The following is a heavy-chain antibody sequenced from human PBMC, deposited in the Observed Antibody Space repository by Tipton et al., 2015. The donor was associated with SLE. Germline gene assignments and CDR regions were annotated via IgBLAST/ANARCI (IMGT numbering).Heavy chain of an antibody. CDR3: ARPTSLPGWFDP. D-gene: IGHD3-10*01. CDR1: GYSFSRFW. Sequence: VQLVQSGTEVKKPGESLKISCKGSGYSFSRFWIGWVRQMPGKGLEWMGSIYPGDSDTRYSPSFEGQVTISADKSINTAYLQWNWLKASDTAMYYCARPTSLPGWFDPWGQGTLVTVSS. J-gene: IGHJ5*02. V-gene: IGHV5-51*03. CDR2: IYPGDSDT.